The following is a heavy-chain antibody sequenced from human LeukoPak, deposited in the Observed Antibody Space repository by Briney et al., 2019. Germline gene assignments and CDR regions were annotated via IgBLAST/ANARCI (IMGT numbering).Heavy chain of an antibody. J-gene: IGHJ4*02. CDR3: ASPPDSSGYQRYFDY. Sequence: AASVKVSCTASGCTFSSYAISWVRQAPGQGLEWMGGIIPIFGTANYAQKFQGRVTITADESTSTAYMELSSLRSEDTAVYYCASPPDSSGYQRYFDYWGQGTLVTVSS. CDR1: GCTFSSYA. D-gene: IGHD3-22*01. V-gene: IGHV1-69*13. CDR2: IIPIFGTA.